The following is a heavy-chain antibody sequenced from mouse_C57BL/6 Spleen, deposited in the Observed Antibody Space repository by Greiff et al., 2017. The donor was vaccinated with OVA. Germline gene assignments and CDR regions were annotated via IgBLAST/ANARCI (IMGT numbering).Heavy chain of an antibody. CDR1: GYSFTGYY. CDR3: ARSTYEGFDY. CDR2: INPSTGGT. Sequence: VQLQQSGPELVKPGASVKISCKASGYSFTGYYMNWVKQSPEKSLEWIGEINPSTGGTTYNQKFKAKATLTVDKSSSTAYMQLKSLTSEDSAVYYCARSTYEGFDYWGQGTTLTVSS. V-gene: IGHV1-42*01. D-gene: IGHD5-5*01. J-gene: IGHJ2*01.